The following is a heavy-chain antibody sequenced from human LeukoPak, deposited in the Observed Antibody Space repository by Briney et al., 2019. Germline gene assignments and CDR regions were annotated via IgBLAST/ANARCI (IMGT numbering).Heavy chain of an antibody. V-gene: IGHV3-7*01. D-gene: IGHD3-10*01. CDR1: GFTFSSYW. CDR3: ATVTELLWLHALDY. Sequence: GGSLRLSCAASGFTFSSYWMSWVRQAPGKGLEWVANIKQDGSEKYYVDSVKGRFTISRDNAKNSLYLQMNSLRAEDTAVYYCATVTELLWLHALDYWGQGTLVTVSS. J-gene: IGHJ4*02. CDR2: IKQDGSEK.